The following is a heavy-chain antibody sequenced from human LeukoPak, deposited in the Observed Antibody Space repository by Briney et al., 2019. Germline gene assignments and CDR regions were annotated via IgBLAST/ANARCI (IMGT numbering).Heavy chain of an antibody. CDR2: IYYSGST. J-gene: IGHJ3*02. Sequence: SETLSLTCAVSGGSISSGGYSWSWIRQPPGKGLEWIGYIYYSGSTYYNPSLKSRVTISVDTSKNQFSLKLSSVTAADTAVYYCARVEYSSGSARGGVAFDIWGQGTMVTVSS. D-gene: IGHD6-19*01. V-gene: IGHV4-30-4*07. CDR1: GGSISSGGYS. CDR3: ARVEYSSGSARGGVAFDI.